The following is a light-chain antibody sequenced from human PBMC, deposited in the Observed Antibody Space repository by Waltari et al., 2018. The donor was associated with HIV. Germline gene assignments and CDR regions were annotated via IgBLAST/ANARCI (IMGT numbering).Light chain of an antibody. CDR3: SSYTTNNTRV. V-gene: IGLV2-14*03. CDR1: SSDVGAYNY. CDR2: EVS. J-gene: IGLJ3*02. Sequence: QSALTQSASVSGSPGQSITISCTGTSSDVGAYNYVSWYQQHPGKAPKLMIYEVSNRPSGVSNRFSASKSGNTASLTISGLQAEDEADYYCSSYTTNNTRVFGGGTKLTVL.